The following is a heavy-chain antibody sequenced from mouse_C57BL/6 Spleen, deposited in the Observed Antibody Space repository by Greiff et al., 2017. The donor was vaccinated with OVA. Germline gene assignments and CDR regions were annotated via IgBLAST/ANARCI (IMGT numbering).Heavy chain of an antibody. D-gene: IGHD1-1*01. Sequence: QVQLQQPGAELVKPGASVKVSCKASGYTFTSYWMHWVKQRPGQGLEWIGRIHPSDSDTNYNQKFKGKATVTVDKSSSTAYMQLSSLTSEDSAVYYCAIDGSSYYAMDYWGQGTSVTVSS. CDR2: IHPSDSDT. V-gene: IGHV1-74*01. CDR1: GYTFTSYW. CDR3: AIDGSSYYAMDY. J-gene: IGHJ4*01.